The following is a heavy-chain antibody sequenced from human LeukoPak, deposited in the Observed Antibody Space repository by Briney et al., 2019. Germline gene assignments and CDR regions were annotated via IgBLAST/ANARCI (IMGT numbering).Heavy chain of an antibody. V-gene: IGHV3-21*01. CDR1: GFSLSTYS. CDR3: ARARPKDAFDI. Sequence: GGSLRLSCVGSGFSLSTYSFNWVRQAPGKGLEWVSCISRSSSDIYYADSVKGRFTISRDNAKNSLYLQMNSLRAEDTAVYYCARARPKDAFDIWGQGTMVTVSS. CDR2: ISRSSSDI. J-gene: IGHJ3*02.